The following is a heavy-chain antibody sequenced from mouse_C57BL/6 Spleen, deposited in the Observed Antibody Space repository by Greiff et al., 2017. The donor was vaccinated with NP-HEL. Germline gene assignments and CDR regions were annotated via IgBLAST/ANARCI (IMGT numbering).Heavy chain of an antibody. CDR2: ILPGSGST. CDR1: GYTFTGYW. D-gene: IGHD1-1*01. J-gene: IGHJ4*01. V-gene: IGHV1-9*01. Sequence: QVQLQQSGAELMKPGASVKLSCKATGYTFTGYWIEWVKQRPGHGLEWIGEILPGSGSTNHNEKFKGKATFTADTSSNTAYMQLSSLTTEDSAIYYCARYYGSSYAMDYWGQGTSVTVSS. CDR3: ARYYGSSYAMDY.